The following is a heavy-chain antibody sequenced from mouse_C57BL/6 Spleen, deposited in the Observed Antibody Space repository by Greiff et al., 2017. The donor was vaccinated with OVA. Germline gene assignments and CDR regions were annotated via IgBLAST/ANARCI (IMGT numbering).Heavy chain of an antibody. CDR1: GFNIKDDY. J-gene: IGHJ3*01. CDR2: IDPENGDT. V-gene: IGHV14-4*01. D-gene: IGHD2-1*01. CDR3: TWAYGNYRTGFAY. Sequence: EVQLQQSGAELVRPGASVKLSCTASGFNIKDDYMHWVKQRPEQGLEWIGWIDPENGDTEYASKFQGKATITADTSSNTAYLQLSSLTSEDTAVYYCTWAYGNYRTGFAYWGQGTLVTVSA.